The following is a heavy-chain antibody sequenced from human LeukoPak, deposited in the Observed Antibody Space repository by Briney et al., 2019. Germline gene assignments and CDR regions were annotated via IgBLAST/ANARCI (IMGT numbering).Heavy chain of an antibody. J-gene: IGHJ4*02. CDR3: ARDREAYYYDSSGYFDY. Sequence: SETLSLTCNVSGVSISTNYWSWIRQPPGKGLEWIGRIHTSGITNYNPSLKSRVTMSVDTSKNQFSLKLSSVTAADTAVYYCARDREAYYYDSSGYFDYWGQGTLVTVSS. CDR1: GVSISTNY. CDR2: IHTSGIT. D-gene: IGHD3-22*01. V-gene: IGHV4-4*07.